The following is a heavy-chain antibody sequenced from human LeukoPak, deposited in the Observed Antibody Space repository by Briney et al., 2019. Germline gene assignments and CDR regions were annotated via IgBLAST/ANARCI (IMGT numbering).Heavy chain of an antibody. CDR2: IYYSGST. CDR1: GGSISSGDYY. V-gene: IGHV4-30-4*01. CDR3: ARAGYCSGGSCYRRLFDY. J-gene: IGHJ4*02. D-gene: IGHD2-15*01. Sequence: PSETLSLTCTVSGGSISSGDYYWSWIRQPPGKGLEWIGYIYYSGSTYYNPSLKSRVTISVDTSENQFSLKLSSVTAADTAVYYCARAGYCSGGSCYRRLFDYWGQGTLVTVSS.